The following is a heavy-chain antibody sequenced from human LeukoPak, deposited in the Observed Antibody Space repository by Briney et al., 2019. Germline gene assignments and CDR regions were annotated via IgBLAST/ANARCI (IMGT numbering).Heavy chain of an antibody. CDR1: GFTFSSYA. Sequence: GGSLRLSCAASGFTFSSYALNWVRQASGKGLEWVSYISSSSSTIYYTDSVKGRFTISRENAKNSVYLQMNSLRDEDTAVYYCARDSGVEAHIDYWGQGTLVTVSA. V-gene: IGHV3-48*02. D-gene: IGHD3-3*01. J-gene: IGHJ4*02. CDR2: ISSSSSTI. CDR3: ARDSGVEAHIDY.